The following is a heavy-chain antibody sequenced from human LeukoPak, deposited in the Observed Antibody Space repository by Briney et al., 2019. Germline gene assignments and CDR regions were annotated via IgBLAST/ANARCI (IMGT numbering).Heavy chain of an antibody. D-gene: IGHD2-15*01. V-gene: IGHV3-30-3*01. CDR3: ATDPYSVYYFDY. J-gene: IGHJ4*02. CDR2: ISYDGSNK. Sequence: GGSLRLSCAASGFTFSSYALHWVRQAPGKGLEWVAVISYDGSNKYYADSVKGRFTISRDNSKNTLYLQMNSLRAEDTALYYCATDPYSVYYFDYWGQGTLVTVSS. CDR1: GFTFSSYA.